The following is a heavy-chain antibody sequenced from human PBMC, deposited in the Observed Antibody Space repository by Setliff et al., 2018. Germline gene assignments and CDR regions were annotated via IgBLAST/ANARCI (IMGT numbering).Heavy chain of an antibody. V-gene: IGHV1-8*02. J-gene: IGHJ6*03. CDR3: ASSVVTGVYYYYYMDV. D-gene: IGHD3-22*01. CDR2: INPLSGDT. Sequence: ASVKVSCKASGYTFSDYYIHWVRQAPGQGLEWMGWINPLSGDTNYAQKLQGRVTMTRNTSISTAYMELSSLRSEDTAVYYCASSVVTGVYYYYYMDVWGKGTTVTVSS. CDR1: GYTFSDYY.